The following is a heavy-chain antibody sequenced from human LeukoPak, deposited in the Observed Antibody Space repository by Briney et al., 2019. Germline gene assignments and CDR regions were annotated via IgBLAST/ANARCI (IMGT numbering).Heavy chain of an antibody. J-gene: IGHJ4*02. CDR3: ARAQWLGTFIVDY. D-gene: IGHD6-19*01. Sequence: SVKVSCKASGGTFSSYAISWVRQAPGQGLEWMGRIIPILGIANYAQKFQGRVTITADKSTSTAYMELSSLRSEDTAVYYCARAQWLGTFIVDYWGQRTLVTVSS. CDR2: IIPILGIA. V-gene: IGHV1-69*04. CDR1: GGTFSSYA.